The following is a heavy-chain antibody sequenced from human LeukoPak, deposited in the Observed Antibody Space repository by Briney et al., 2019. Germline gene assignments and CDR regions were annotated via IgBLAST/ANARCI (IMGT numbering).Heavy chain of an antibody. D-gene: IGHD3-16*01. V-gene: IGHV1-18*01. CDR2: ISNNSGNT. Sequence: GASVKVSCRASGYTFTSHGISWVRQAPGQGLEWMGWISNNSGNTKYAQKFQGRVTMTTETSTSTAYMELRSLRSDDTAVYYCARDEGGPVNYWGQGTLVTVSS. J-gene: IGHJ4*02. CDR3: ARDEGGPVNY. CDR1: GYTFTSHG.